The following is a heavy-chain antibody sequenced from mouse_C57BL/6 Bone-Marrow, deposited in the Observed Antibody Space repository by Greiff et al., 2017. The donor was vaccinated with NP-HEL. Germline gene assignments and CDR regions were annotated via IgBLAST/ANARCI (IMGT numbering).Heavy chain of an antibody. D-gene: IGHD1-1*01. CDR2: IHPNSGST. J-gene: IGHJ1*03. Sequence: QVQLKQPGAELVKPGASVKLSCKASGYPFTSYWMHWVKQRPGQGLEWIGMIHPNSGSTNSNEKFKSKATLTVDKSSSTAYMQLSSLTSEDSAVYYCARSYGNYWYFDVWGTGTTVTVSS. CDR1: GYPFTSYW. CDR3: ARSYGNYWYFDV. V-gene: IGHV1-64*01.